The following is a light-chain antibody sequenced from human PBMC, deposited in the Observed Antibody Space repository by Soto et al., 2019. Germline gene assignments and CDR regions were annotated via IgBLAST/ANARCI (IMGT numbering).Light chain of an antibody. CDR1: QSISSW. CDR3: QPYNSYPYT. Sequence: DIQLTQSPSTLSPSVGDRVTITCRASQSISSWLAWYQQKPGKAPKLLIYKASCLESGVPSRFSGSGFWTEFTLTISRLQPDDFATYYCQPYNSYPYTFGQGTKLEIK. CDR2: KAS. V-gene: IGKV1-5*03. J-gene: IGKJ2*01.